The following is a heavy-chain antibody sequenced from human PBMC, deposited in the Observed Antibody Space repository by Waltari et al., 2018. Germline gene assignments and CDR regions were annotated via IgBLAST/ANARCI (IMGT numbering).Heavy chain of an antibody. CDR2: IYTRGST. D-gene: IGHD6-13*01. J-gene: IGHJ5*02. V-gene: IGHV4-61*09. Sequence: QVQLQESGPGLVKPSQTLSLTCTVSGGSISSGSYYWSWIRQPAGKGLEWIGYIYTRGSTNYNPSLKSPVTISVDTSKNQFSLKLSSVTAADTAVYYCARSYSASSWYRFDWFDPWGQGTLVTVSS. CDR1: GGSISSGSYY. CDR3: ARSYSASSWYRFDWFDP.